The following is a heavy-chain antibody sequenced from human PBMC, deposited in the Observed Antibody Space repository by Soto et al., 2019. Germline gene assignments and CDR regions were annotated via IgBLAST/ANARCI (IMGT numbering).Heavy chain of an antibody. CDR1: GGSISSGGYY. D-gene: IGHD2-2*03. J-gene: IGHJ5*02. CDR3: AKEAVDIVVVRADRGGWFDP. V-gene: IGHV4-31*03. Sequence: SETLSLTCTVSGGSISSGGYYGRWIREHAGKGLEWTGYIYYSGCIYYNPSLKSRVTISVGTSKNQFSLKLSSVPAADTAVYYCAKEAVDIVVVRADRGGWFDPWGQGTLVTVSS. CDR2: IYYSGCI.